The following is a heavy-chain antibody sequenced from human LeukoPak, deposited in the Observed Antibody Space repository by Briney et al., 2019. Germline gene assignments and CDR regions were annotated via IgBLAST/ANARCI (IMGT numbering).Heavy chain of an antibody. J-gene: IGHJ3*02. Sequence: GASVKASCKASGGTFSSYAISWVRQAPGQGLEWMGGIIPIFGTANYAQKFQGRVTITADESTSTAYMELSSLRSEDTAVYYCARVFYDSSGYYYYAFDIWGQGTMVTVSS. CDR3: ARVFYDSSGYYYYAFDI. CDR2: IIPIFGTA. CDR1: GGTFSSYA. D-gene: IGHD3-22*01. V-gene: IGHV1-69*01.